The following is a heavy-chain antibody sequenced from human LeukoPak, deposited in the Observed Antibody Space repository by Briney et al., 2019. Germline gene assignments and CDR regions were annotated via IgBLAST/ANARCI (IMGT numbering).Heavy chain of an antibody. CDR1: GGTSSSYA. D-gene: IGHD2-2*01. J-gene: IGHJ4*02. Sequence: SVKVSCKASGGTSSSYAISWVRQAPGQGLEWMGGIIPIFGTANYAQKFQGRVTITTDESTSTAYMELSSLRSEDTAVYYCARAVVPAATLSFDYWGQGTLVTVSS. CDR2: IIPIFGTA. V-gene: IGHV1-69*05. CDR3: ARAVVPAATLSFDY.